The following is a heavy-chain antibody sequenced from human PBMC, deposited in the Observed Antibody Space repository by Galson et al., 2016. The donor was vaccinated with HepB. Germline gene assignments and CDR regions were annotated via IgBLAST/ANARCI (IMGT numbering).Heavy chain of an antibody. J-gene: IGHJ6*02. D-gene: IGHD6-13*01. Sequence: SLRLSCAASGFIFSSYAMHWVRQAPGKGLEWVVLISYDGSNKYYADSVKGRFTISRDNPKNTLYLQMNSLRPEDTAVYHCARDLSPYSVHGLDVWGQGSAAPSP. CDR2: ISYDGSNK. CDR1: GFIFSSYA. CDR3: ARDLSPYSVHGLDV. V-gene: IGHV3-30*04.